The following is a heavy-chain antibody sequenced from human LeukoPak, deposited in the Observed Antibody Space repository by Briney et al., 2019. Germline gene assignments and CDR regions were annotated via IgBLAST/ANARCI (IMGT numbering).Heavy chain of an antibody. V-gene: IGHV1-8*03. Sequence: GASVKVSCKASGYTFTSYDINWVRQATGQGLEWMGWMNPNSGNTGYAQKFQGRVTITRNTSISTAYMELSSLRSEDTAVYYCARVRWEPYYMDVWGKGTTVTVSS. CDR1: GYTFTSYD. D-gene: IGHD1-26*01. J-gene: IGHJ6*03. CDR2: MNPNSGNT. CDR3: ARVRWEPYYMDV.